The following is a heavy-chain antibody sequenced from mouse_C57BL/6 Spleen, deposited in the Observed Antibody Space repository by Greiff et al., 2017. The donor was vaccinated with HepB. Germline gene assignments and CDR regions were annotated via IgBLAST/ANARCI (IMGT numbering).Heavy chain of an antibody. CDR1: GFTFSDYG. CDR3: ASALYYYGSPLYFYF. J-gene: IGHJ1*03. D-gene: IGHD1-1*01. CDR2: ISSGSSTI. Sequence: EVKLVESGGGLVKPGGSLKLSCAASGFTFSDYGMHWVRQAPEKGLEWVAYISSGSSTIYYADTVKGRFTISRDNAKNTLFLQMTSLRSEYTAMYYCASALYYYGSPLYFYFWGTATTVTVSS. V-gene: IGHV5-17*01.